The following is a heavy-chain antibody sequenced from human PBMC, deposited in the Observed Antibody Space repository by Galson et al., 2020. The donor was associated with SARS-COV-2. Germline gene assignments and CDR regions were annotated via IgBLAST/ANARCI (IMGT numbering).Heavy chain of an antibody. CDR2: ISSSSSTI. CDR3: AGIAAAGTLYYYYGMDV. CDR1: GFTFSSYS. Sequence: GESLKISCAASGFTFSSYSMNWVRQAPGKGLEWVSYISSSSSTIYYADSVKGRFTISRDNAKNSLYLQMNSLRAEDTAVYYCAGIAAAGTLYYYYGMDVWGQGTTVTVSS. V-gene: IGHV3-48*01. D-gene: IGHD6-13*01. J-gene: IGHJ6*02.